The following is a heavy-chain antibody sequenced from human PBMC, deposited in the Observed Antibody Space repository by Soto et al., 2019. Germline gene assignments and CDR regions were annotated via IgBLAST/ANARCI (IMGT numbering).Heavy chain of an antibody. J-gene: IGHJ4*02. CDR3: GLGYSSDPFDY. Sequence: GGSLRLSCAASGFTFSSYSMNWVRQAPGKGLEWVSYISSSSSTIYYADSVKGRFTISRDNAKNSLYLQMNSLRAEDTAVYYCGLGYSSDPFDYWGQGTLVTVSS. D-gene: IGHD6-19*01. CDR1: GFTFSSYS. CDR2: ISSSSSTI. V-gene: IGHV3-48*01.